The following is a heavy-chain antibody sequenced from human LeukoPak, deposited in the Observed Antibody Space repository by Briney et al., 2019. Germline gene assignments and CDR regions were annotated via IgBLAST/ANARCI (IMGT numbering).Heavy chain of an antibody. CDR1: GFTFSTYS. CDR3: ARWDRFHGV. D-gene: IGHD1-14*01. J-gene: IGHJ4*02. Sequence: GGSLRLSCAASGFTFSTYSMNWVSQAPGKGLEWVSSISSTSTYIYYADSVKGRFTISRDNAKNSLYLQMNNLRAEDTAVYYGARWDRFHGVWGQGTLVTVSS. CDR2: ISSTSTYI. V-gene: IGHV3-21*01.